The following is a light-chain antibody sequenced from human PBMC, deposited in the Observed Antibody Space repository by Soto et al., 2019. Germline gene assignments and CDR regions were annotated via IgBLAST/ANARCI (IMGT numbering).Light chain of an antibody. J-gene: IGLJ2*01. CDR2: EVS. CDR1: SSDVGGYGY. V-gene: IGLV2-8*01. CDR3: SSYAGSNTDVV. Sequence: QSVLTQPPSASGSPGQSVTISCTGTSSDVGGYGYVSWYQQHPGKAPKLMIYEVSKRPSGVPDRFSGSKSGNTASLTVSGLQADDEADYYCSSYAGSNTDVVFGGGTKVTVL.